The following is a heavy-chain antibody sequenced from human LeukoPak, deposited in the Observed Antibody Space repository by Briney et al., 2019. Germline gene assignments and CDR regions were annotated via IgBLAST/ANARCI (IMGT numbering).Heavy chain of an antibody. CDR2: IFHSGST. CDR1: AYSIGSGYY. V-gene: IGHV4-38-2*02. Sequence: SETLSLTCTVSAYSIGSGYYWGWIRQPPGKGLEWIGSIFHSGSTYYNPSLKSRVTISIDTSKNQFSLKLSSVTAADTAVYYCARARGSSSRFDYWGQGTLVTVSS. J-gene: IGHJ4*02. CDR3: ARARGSSSRFDY. D-gene: IGHD6-6*01.